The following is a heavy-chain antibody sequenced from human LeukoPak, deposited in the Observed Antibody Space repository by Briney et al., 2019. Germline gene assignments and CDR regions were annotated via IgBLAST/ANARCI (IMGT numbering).Heavy chain of an antibody. CDR3: ARDPTRLLWFGELFAFDI. Sequence: GGSLRLSCAASGFTFSSYSMNWVRQAPGKGLEWVSYISSSSSTIYYADSVKGRFTISRDNAKNSLYLQMNSLRAEDTAVYYCARDPTRLLWFGELFAFDIWGQGTMVTVSS. CDR1: GFTFSSYS. D-gene: IGHD3-10*01. CDR2: ISSSSSTI. J-gene: IGHJ3*02. V-gene: IGHV3-48*04.